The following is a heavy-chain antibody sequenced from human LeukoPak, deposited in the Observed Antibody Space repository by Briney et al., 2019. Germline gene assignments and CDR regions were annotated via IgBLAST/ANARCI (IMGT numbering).Heavy chain of an antibody. V-gene: IGHV3-15*01. Sequence: PGGSLRLSCAASGFTFSSYWMSWVRQAPGKGLEWVGRIKSKSDGGATDHAAPVKGRFTISRDDSTNTLYLQMNSLKTEDTAVYYCTRDRYGDRQFDSWGQGTLVTVSS. CDR2: IKSKSDGGAT. CDR1: GFTFSSYW. D-gene: IGHD4-17*01. J-gene: IGHJ4*02. CDR3: TRDRYGDRQFDS.